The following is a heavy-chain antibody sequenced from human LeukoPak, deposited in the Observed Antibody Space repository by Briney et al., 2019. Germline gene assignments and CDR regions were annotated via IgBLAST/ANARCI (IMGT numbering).Heavy chain of an antibody. V-gene: IGHV1-69*13. CDR1: GGTFSSYA. CDR2: IIPIFGTA. CDR3: ARQTVTTDAPYYYCYYYMDI. Sequence: GASVKVSCKASGGTFSSYAISWVRQAPGQGLEWMGGIIPIFGTANYAQKFQGRVTITADESTNTAYIDLNSLRSEDTAVYYCARQTVTTDAPYYYCYYYMDIWGKGTTVTVSS. J-gene: IGHJ6*03. D-gene: IGHD4-17*01.